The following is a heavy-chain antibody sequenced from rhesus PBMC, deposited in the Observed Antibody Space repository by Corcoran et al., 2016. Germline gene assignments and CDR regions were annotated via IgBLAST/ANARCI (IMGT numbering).Heavy chain of an antibody. D-gene: IGHD1-32*01. Sequence: VAQRVESGGDLVQPGASLRHSCAASEFTSRCYDMAWVRQAPGNGLEWVPAISIGGGTYYPDSVKGRFTISRDNAKNSWYLQMNSLRAEDTAVYYCARGNGMDVWGRGVLVTVSS. CDR3: ARGNGMDV. CDR2: ISIGGGT. J-gene: IGHJ5-2*02. CDR1: EFTSRCYD. V-gene: IGHV3-132*02.